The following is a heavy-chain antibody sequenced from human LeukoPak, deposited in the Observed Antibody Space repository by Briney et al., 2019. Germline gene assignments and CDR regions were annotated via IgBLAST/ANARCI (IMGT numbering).Heavy chain of an antibody. CDR1: GYTFTGYY. CDR3: ARGLRYGSGSYYRDDFDY. V-gene: IGHV1-2*02. D-gene: IGHD3-10*01. Sequence: ASVKVSCKASGYTFTGYYMHWVRQAPGQGLEWMGWINPNSGGTNYAQKFQGRVTMTRDTSISTAYMELSRLRSNDTAVYYCARGLRYGSGSYYRDDFDYWGQGTLVTVSS. J-gene: IGHJ4*02. CDR2: INPNSGGT.